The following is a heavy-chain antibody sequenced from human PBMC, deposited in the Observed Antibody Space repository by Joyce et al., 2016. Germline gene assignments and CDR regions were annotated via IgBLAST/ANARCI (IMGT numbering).Heavy chain of an antibody. J-gene: IGHJ4*02. CDR3: TKNTRSPDY. D-gene: IGHD2-2*01. Sequence: EVQLVESGGGLVQPGGSLRLSCAASGFTFSDYWMTWVRQAPGKGLECMATIKQDGSDQFYVDSVKGRFTISRDNAKNSLFLQMSSLSPEDTAIYYCTKNTRSPDYWGQGTLVTVSS. CDR2: IKQDGSDQ. V-gene: IGHV3-7*03. CDR1: GFTFSDYW.